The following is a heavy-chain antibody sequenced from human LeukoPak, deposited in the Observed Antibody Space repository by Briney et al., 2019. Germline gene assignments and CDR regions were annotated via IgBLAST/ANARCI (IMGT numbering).Heavy chain of an antibody. CDR2: IYYSGST. CDR1: GGSISSSSYY. Sequence: SETLSLTRTVSGGSISSSSYYWGWIRQPPGKGLEWIGSIYYSGSTYYNPSLKSRVTISVDTSKNQFSLKLSSVTAADTAVYYCARLGGYCSSTSCYYFDYWGQGTLVTVSS. V-gene: IGHV4-39*01. CDR3: ARLGGYCSSTSCYYFDY. D-gene: IGHD2-2*01. J-gene: IGHJ4*02.